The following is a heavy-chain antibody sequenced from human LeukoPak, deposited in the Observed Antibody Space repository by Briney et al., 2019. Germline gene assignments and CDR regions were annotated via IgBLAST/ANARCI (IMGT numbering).Heavy chain of an antibody. CDR2: IYTSGST. Sequence: SETLSLTCTVSGGSISSGSYYWSWIRQPAGKGLEWIRRIYTSGSTNYDPSLKSRVTISVDTSKNQFSLKLSSVTAADTAVYYCARATMIVVGDAFDIWGQGTMVTVSS. CDR1: GGSISSGSYY. J-gene: IGHJ3*02. D-gene: IGHD3-22*01. V-gene: IGHV4-61*02. CDR3: ARATMIVVGDAFDI.